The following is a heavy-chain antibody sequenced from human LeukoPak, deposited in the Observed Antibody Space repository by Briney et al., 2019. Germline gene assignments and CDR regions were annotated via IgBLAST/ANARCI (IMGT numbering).Heavy chain of an antibody. CDR2: IYSDGST. V-gene: IGHV3-53*01. Sequence: GGSLRLSCAASGFSVSSNYISRVRQAPGKGLEWVSVIYSDGSTKYADSVKARFTISRDNSKNTVYLQMNSLRVEDTAVYYCARATLDNWGQGTLVTVSS. CDR3: ARATLDN. J-gene: IGHJ4*02. CDR1: GFSVSSNY.